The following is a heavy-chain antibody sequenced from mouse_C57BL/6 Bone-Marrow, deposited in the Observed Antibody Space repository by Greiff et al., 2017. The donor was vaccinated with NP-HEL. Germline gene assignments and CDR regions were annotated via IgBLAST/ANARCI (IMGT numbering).Heavy chain of an antibody. D-gene: IGHD2-2*01. CDR1: GFSFNTYA. V-gene: IGHV10-1*01. Sequence: EVQLVESGGGLVQPKGSLKLSCAASGFSFNTYAMNWVRQAPGKGLEWVARIRSKSNNYATYYADSVKDRFTISRDDSESMLYLQMNNLKTEDTAMYYCMRHENGYGWFAYWGQGTLVTVSA. CDR2: IRSKSNNYAT. J-gene: IGHJ3*01. CDR3: MRHENGYGWFAY.